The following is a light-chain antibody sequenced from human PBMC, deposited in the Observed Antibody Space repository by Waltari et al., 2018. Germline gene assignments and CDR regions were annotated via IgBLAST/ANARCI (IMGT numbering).Light chain of an antibody. CDR3: AAWDDSLNGSV. CDR2: SAS. CDR1: SSNIGSNT. Sequence: QSVLTQPPSASGTPGQRVTISCSGSSSNIGSNTVPWYQPLPATPPNPFIYSASKRPSGAPGRFSGSRSGTSASLAIIGLQSEDEADYYWAAWDDSLNGSVFGGGTKLTVL. J-gene: IGLJ3*02. V-gene: IGLV1-44*01.